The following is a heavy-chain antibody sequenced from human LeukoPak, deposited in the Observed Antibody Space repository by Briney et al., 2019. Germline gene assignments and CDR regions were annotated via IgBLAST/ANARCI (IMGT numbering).Heavy chain of an antibody. CDR1: GGSISSGGYY. CDR3: ARITILTLAHAFDI. Sequence: PSETLSLTCTVSGGSISSGGYYWSWIRQHPGKGLEWIGYIYYSGSTYYNPSLKSRVTISVGTSKNQFSLKLSSVTAADTAVYYCARITILTLAHAFDIWGQGTMVTVSS. CDR2: IYYSGST. V-gene: IGHV4-31*03. D-gene: IGHD3-9*01. J-gene: IGHJ3*02.